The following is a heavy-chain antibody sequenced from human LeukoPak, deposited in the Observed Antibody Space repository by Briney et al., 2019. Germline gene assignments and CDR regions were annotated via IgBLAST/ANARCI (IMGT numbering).Heavy chain of an antibody. Sequence: GSLRLSCAASGFTVSSNYMSWVCQAPGKGLEWIGEINHSGATNYNPSLKSRVTISVDTSKNQFSLRLTSVSAADTGVYYCATPTRGGIAVTGTFGHWGQGTQVTVSS. CDR1: GFTVSSNY. D-gene: IGHD6-19*01. CDR2: INHSGAT. J-gene: IGHJ4*02. V-gene: IGHV4-34*08. CDR3: ATPTRGGIAVTGTFGH.